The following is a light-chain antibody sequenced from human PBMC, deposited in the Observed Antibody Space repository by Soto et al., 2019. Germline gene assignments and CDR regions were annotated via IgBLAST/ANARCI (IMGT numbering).Light chain of an antibody. Sequence: SVLTQPPSVSGAPGQRVTISCPATRSNFLSDYGVHWYRQVSGTAPKLLIFGNSNRPSGVPDRFSGSNSGTSASLAITGLQTEDEGDYYCQSYDRSLSGYVFGTGSEGTVL. CDR3: QSYDRSLSGYV. CDR1: RSNFLSDYG. V-gene: IGLV1-40*01. J-gene: IGLJ1*01. CDR2: GNS.